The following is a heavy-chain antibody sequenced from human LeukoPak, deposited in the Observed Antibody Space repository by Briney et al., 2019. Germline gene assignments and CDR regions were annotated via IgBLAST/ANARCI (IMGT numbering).Heavy chain of an antibody. CDR2: IRDDVTNK. CDR1: GFTFSAYG. D-gene: IGHD3-22*01. CDR3: AKDSSGYIRSPFFGP. Sequence: GGSLRLSCAASGFTFSAYGVHWVRQAPGKGLEWVPFIRDDVTNKYYLDSVKGRFTISRDNAKNSLYLQMNSLRAEDTALYYCAKDSSGYIRSPFFGPWGQGTLVTVSS. J-gene: IGHJ5*02. V-gene: IGHV3-30*02.